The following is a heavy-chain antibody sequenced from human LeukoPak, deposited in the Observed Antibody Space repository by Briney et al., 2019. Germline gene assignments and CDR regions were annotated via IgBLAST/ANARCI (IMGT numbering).Heavy chain of an antibody. D-gene: IGHD6-19*01. CDR3: ARDHNGYSSGWYSGFDY. V-gene: IGHV3-30*02. CDR2: IRYDGSNK. Sequence: PGGSVSLSCAPSGFTFSSYGMHWVRQAPGKGLEWVAFIRYDGSNKYYADSVKGRFTISRDNSKHTLYLQMNSMRAEDTAVYYCARDHNGYSSGWYSGFDYWGEGTLVTVSS. CDR1: GFTFSSYG. J-gene: IGHJ4*02.